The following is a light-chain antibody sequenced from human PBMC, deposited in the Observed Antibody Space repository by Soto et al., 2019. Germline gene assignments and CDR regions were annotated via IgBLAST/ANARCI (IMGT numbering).Light chain of an antibody. J-gene: IGKJ1*01. CDR2: AAP. Sequence: IVLTQSPGTLSLSPWERATLSSRSSQTISRSSLAWYQHNPGQPPRLLSYAAPNRATGIPDRFSGSGSGTDFTLTITRLEPEDFAVYYCQQYGRSPPWTFGQGTKVDIK. CDR3: QQYGRSPPWT. CDR1: QTISRSS. V-gene: IGKV3-20*01.